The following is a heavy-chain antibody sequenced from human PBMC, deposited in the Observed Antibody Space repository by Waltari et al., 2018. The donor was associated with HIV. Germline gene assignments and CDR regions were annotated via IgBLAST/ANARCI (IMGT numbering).Heavy chain of an antibody. CDR3: ASPSIRAGMDV. CDR1: GFTFSNFW. J-gene: IGHJ6*02. CDR2: IKQDGSEK. V-gene: IGHV3-7*01. Sequence: EVQLVESGGGLVQPGGSLRLSCAASGFTFSNFWMRWVRQAPGKGVEGWDNIKQDGSEKSYVNSVKGRFTISRDNAKNSLYLQMNSLRAEDTAVYYCASPSIRAGMDVWGQGTTVTVSS. D-gene: IGHD2-2*02.